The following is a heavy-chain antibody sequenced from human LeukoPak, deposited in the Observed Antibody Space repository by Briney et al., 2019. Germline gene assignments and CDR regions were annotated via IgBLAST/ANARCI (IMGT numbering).Heavy chain of an antibody. CDR3: ASGSGIYPY. D-gene: IGHD3-10*01. CDR2: IKQDGSEK. J-gene: IGHJ4*02. Sequence: PGGSLRLSCAASGFTFSSYWMNWVRQAPGKGLEWVANIKQDGSEKYYVDSVKSRFTISRDNAKNSLYLQMNSLRAEDTAVYYCASGSGIYPYWGQGTLVTVSS. CDR1: GFTFSSYW. V-gene: IGHV3-7*02.